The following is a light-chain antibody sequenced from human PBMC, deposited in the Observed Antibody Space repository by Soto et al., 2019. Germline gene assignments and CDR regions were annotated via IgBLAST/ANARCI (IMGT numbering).Light chain of an antibody. CDR2: DAS. CDR3: QQRDSWPIT. CDR1: RSVSSS. Sequence: EIVLTQSPVTLSLSPGERATLSCRASRSVSSSLVWYQQKPGQAPRLLIYDASTRATGIPARFSGSGSGTDFTLTINSLEPEDFAVYYCQQRDSWPITFGQGTRLEIK. J-gene: IGKJ5*01. V-gene: IGKV3-11*01.